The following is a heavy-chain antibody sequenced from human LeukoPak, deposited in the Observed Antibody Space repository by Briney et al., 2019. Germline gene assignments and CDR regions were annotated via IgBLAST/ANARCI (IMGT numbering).Heavy chain of an antibody. Sequence: SETLSLTCTVSGGSIRNYYWNWIRQPPGKGLEWIGCIYYRGNTNYNPSLKSRVTISVDTSKNQFSLKLSSVTAADTAVYYCARVNLWCSSTSCYADFDYWGQGTLVTVSS. CDR3: ARVNLWCSSTSCYADFDY. CDR1: GGSIRNYY. D-gene: IGHD2-2*01. CDR2: IYYRGNT. V-gene: IGHV4-59*12. J-gene: IGHJ4*02.